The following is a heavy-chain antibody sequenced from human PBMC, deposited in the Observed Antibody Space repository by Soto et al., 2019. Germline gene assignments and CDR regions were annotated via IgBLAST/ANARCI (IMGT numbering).Heavy chain of an antibody. D-gene: IGHD6-13*01. V-gene: IGHV4-59*01. CDR1: GGSISSYY. CDR2: IYYSGST. CDR3: ARVKAAAGAFDY. J-gene: IGHJ4*02. Sequence: PSETLSLTCTVSGGSISSYYWSWIRQPPGKGLEWIGYIYYSGSTNYNPSLKSRVTISVDTSKNQFSLKLSSVTAADTAVYYCARVKAAAGAFDYWGQGTLVTVSS.